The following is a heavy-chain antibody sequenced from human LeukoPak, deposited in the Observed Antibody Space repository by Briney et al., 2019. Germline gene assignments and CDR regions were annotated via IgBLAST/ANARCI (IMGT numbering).Heavy chain of an antibody. CDR2: MNPNSGNT. V-gene: IGHV1-8*01. Sequence: ASVKVSCKASGYTFTSYDINWVRQATGQGLEWMGWMNPNSGNTGYAQKYQGRVTMTRNTSISTAYMELSSLRSEDTAVYYCARAPRTSGSYFSPPGYWGQGTLVTVSS. D-gene: IGHD1-26*01. CDR1: GYTFTSYD. CDR3: ARAPRTSGSYFSPPGY. J-gene: IGHJ4*02.